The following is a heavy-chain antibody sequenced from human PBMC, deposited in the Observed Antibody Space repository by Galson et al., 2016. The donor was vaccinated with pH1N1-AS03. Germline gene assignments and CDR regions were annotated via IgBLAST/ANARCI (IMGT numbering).Heavy chain of an antibody. Sequence: SVKVSCKASGYTFTGFSINWVRQAPGQGLELMGWINHKSGVTNYAQKFQAWVTMTRDTSSSTAYMELSGLKSDDTAVYYCARDPRGPCTSSTCPTAYYFGMDVWGQGTTVIVSS. J-gene: IGHJ6*02. CDR3: ARDPRGPCTSSTCPTAYYFGMDV. CDR1: GYTFTGFS. CDR2: INHKSGVT. D-gene: IGHD2-2*01. V-gene: IGHV1-2*04.